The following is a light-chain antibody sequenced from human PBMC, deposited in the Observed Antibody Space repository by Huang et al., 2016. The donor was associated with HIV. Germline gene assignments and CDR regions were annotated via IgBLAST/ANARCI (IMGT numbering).Light chain of an antibody. CDR2: GAS. Sequence: DTVLTQSPGTLSLSPGERATLSCRASLSVSSSYLAWYQQKPGQAPRLLIYGASSRATGIPDRFSGSGSGTDFTLTISRLESEDFAVYYCQQYGSSPWTFGQGTKVEVK. CDR3: QQYGSSPWT. CDR1: LSVSSSY. V-gene: IGKV3-20*01. J-gene: IGKJ1*01.